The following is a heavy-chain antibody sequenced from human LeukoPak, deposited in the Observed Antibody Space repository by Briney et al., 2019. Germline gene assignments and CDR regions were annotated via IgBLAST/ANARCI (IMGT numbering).Heavy chain of an antibody. Sequence: PGGSLRLSCAASGLTFSIYSMNWVRQAPGKGLEWVSYIRSSSSTKYYAHSVKGRFTISRDNAKNSLYLQMNSLRAEDTAVYYCAREFSRPDCSGGSCYEMVDSWGQGTLVTVSS. V-gene: IGHV3-48*01. J-gene: IGHJ4*02. CDR1: GLTFSIYS. D-gene: IGHD2-15*01. CDR3: AREFSRPDCSGGSCYEMVDS. CDR2: IRSSSSTK.